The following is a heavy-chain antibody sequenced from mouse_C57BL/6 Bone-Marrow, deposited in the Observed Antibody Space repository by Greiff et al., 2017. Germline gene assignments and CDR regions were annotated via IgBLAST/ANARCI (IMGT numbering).Heavy chain of an antibody. CDR1: GYTFTEYT. V-gene: IGHV1-62-2*01. Sequence: VKLQESGAELVKPGASVKLSCKASGYTFTEYTIHWVKQRSGQGLEWIGWFYPGSGSIKYNEKFKDKATLTADKSSSTVYMELSRLTSEDSAVYFCARHEDYYSNYPFWYFDVWGTGTTVTVSS. J-gene: IGHJ1*03. CDR3: ARHEDYYSNYPFWYFDV. CDR2: FYPGSGSI. D-gene: IGHD2-5*01.